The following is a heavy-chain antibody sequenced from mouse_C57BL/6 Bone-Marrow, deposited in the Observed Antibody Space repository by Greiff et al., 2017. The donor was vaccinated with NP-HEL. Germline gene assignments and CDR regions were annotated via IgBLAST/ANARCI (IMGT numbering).Heavy chain of an antibody. CDR2: ISSGSSTI. Sequence: EVMLVESGGGLVKPGGSLKLSCAASGFTFSDYGMHWVRQAPEKGLEWVAYISSGSSTIYYADTVKGRFTISRDNAKNTLFLQMTSLRSEDTAMYYCARIDGYSYYYAMDYWGQGTSVTVSS. CDR3: ARIDGYSYYYAMDY. CDR1: GFTFSDYG. D-gene: IGHD2-3*01. J-gene: IGHJ4*01. V-gene: IGHV5-17*01.